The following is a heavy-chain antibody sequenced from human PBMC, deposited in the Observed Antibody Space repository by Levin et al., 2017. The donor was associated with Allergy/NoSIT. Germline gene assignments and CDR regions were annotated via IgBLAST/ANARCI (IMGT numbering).Heavy chain of an antibody. D-gene: IGHD4-11*01. CDR1: GFTFSNYV. V-gene: IGHV3-23*01. CDR2: IRGSEGST. CDR3: APMRRFPTDYSHYALFDY. J-gene: IGHJ4*02. Sequence: PGGSLRLSCAASGFTFSNYVMSWVRQAPGKGLEWVSGIRGSEGSTNYADSVKGRFTISRDNSKNTLYLQMNSLTAEDTAVYYCAPMRRFPTDYSHYALFDYWGQGTLVTVSS.